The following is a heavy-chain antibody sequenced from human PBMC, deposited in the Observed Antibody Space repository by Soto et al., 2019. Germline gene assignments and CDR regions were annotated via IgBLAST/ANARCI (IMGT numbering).Heavy chain of an antibody. CDR2: ISGSGGST. J-gene: IGHJ3*02. V-gene: IGHV3-23*01. CDR3: EKGIVLGQRRGDAFDI. D-gene: IGHD2-21*01. Sequence: EVQLLESGGGLVQPGGSLRLSCAASGFTFSSYAMSWVRQAPGKGLEWVTAISGSGGSTYYADSVKGRFTISRDNSKNTRYLQMNSLRAEDTAVYYCEKGIVLGQRRGDAFDIWGQGTMVTVSS. CDR1: GFTFSSYA.